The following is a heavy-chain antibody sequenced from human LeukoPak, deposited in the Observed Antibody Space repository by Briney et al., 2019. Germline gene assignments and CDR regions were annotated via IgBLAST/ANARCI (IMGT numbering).Heavy chain of an antibody. J-gene: IGHJ4*02. CDR2: IYSGGST. D-gene: IGHD6-19*01. CDR3: AKVRAPSGWFNSDY. V-gene: IGHV3-53*01. Sequence: GGSLRLSCAASGFTVSDNYMSWVRQCPGKGLEWVSVIYSGGSTYYADSVKGRFTISRDNSKNTLYLQMNSLRVEDTAAYYCAKVRAPSGWFNSDYWGQGTLVTVSS. CDR1: GFTVSDNY.